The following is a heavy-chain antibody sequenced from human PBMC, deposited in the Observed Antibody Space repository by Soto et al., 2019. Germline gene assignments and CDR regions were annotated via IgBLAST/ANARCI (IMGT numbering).Heavy chain of an antibody. V-gene: IGHV4-61*01. CDR2: VENSGST. CDR3: ARERGDSHWIDP. D-gene: IGHD2-21*01. CDR1: GGSVSSESYY. Sequence: SETLPLTCSVSGGSVSSESYYWSWIRQTPGKGLEWIGNVENSGSTKYNPSLKSRVTISVDTSKNQFSLKLSSVTGADTAVYYYARERGDSHWIDPWGRGTLVTVSS. J-gene: IGHJ5*02.